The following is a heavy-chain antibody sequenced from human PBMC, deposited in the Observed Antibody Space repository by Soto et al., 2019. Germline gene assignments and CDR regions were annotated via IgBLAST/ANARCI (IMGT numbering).Heavy chain of an antibody. V-gene: IGHV1-18*01. Sequence: ASVKVSCKASGYTFTSYGISWVRQAPVQGLEWMGWISAYNANTNYAQKLQGRVTMTTDTSTSTAYMSLRSLRSDDTAVYYCARDRLSSSPSGPYGMDVGGQGTTVTVSS. J-gene: IGHJ6*02. CDR3: ARDRLSSSPSGPYGMDV. D-gene: IGHD6-6*01. CDR1: GYTFTSYG. CDR2: ISAYNANT.